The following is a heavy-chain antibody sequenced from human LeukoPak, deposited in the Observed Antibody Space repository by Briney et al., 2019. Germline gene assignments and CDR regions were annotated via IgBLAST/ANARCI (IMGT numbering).Heavy chain of an antibody. CDR1: GGSISSGDYY. CDR2: IYYSGST. D-gene: IGHD3-3*01. V-gene: IGHV4-30-4*01. CDR3: AREGYDFWSGYYDY. Sequence: SETLSLTCTVSGGSISSGDYYWSWIRQPPGEGLEWIGYIYYSGSTYYNPSLKSRVTISVDTSKNQFSLKLSSVTAADTAVYYCAREGYDFWSGYYDYWGQGTLVTVSS. J-gene: IGHJ4*02.